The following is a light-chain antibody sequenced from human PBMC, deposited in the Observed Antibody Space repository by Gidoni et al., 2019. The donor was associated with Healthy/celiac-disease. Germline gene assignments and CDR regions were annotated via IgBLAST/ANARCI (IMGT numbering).Light chain of an antibody. CDR1: QDISNY. V-gene: IGKV1-33*01. CDR3: QQYDNLPIT. Sequence: DIQLTPSPSSLSASVGDRVTITCQASQDISNYVNWYQQKPGKAPKLLIYDASNLETGGPSRFSGSGSGKDFTFTISSLQPEDIATYYWQQYDNLPITFGQGTRLEIK. J-gene: IGKJ5*01. CDR2: DAS.